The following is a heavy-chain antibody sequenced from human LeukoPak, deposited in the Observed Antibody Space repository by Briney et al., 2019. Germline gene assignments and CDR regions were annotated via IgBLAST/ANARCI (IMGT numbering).Heavy chain of an antibody. J-gene: IGHJ5*02. V-gene: IGHV3-7*01. CDR3: ARKILRSHWFDP. CDR2: IKQDETEK. D-gene: IGHD4-17*01. Sequence: GGSPRLSCTASGFTFSNFWMGWVRQAPGKGLEWVANIKQDETEKFYLGSVKGRFTISGDNAKNSLYLQMNSLRAEDTAVYYCARKILRSHWFDPWGQGTLVTVSS. CDR1: GFTFSNFW.